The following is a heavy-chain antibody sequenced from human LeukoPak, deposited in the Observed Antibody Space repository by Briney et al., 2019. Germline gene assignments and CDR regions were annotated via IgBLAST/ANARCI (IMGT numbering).Heavy chain of an antibody. CDR2: IFYSGST. CDR3: ARGGYYYMDV. Sequence: PSETLSLTCTVSDGSISPYYWSWIRLPPGKGLEWVGYIFYSGSTNYNPSLKSRVTISLDASKKQSSLKLSSVTAADTAVYYCARGGYYYMDVWGKGTTVTVSS. CDR1: DGSISPYY. J-gene: IGHJ6*03. V-gene: IGHV4-59*01.